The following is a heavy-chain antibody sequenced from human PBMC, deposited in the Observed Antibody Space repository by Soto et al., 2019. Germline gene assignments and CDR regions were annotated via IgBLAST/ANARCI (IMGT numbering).Heavy chain of an antibody. J-gene: IGHJ5*02. Sequence: EVQLVESGGGLVQPGGSLRLSCAASGFTFSSYSMNWVRQAPGKGLEWVSYISSSSSTIYYADSVKGRFTISRDNAKKSPYLPRNSLRDEDTAVYYCARGEGDYVWGSYRTYTWFDPWGQGTLVTVSS. D-gene: IGHD3-16*02. CDR1: GFTFSSYS. CDR3: ARGEGDYVWGSYRTYTWFDP. V-gene: IGHV3-48*02. CDR2: ISSSSSTI.